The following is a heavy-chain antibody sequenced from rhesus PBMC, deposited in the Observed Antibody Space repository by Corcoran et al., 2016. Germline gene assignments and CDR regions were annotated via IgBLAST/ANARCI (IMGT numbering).Heavy chain of an antibody. CDR2: IYGSSTST. Sequence: QVQLQESGPGVVKPSETLSLTCAVSGGSISDSYRWSWIRQPPGKGLEWIGYIYGSSTSTNYNPSPKSRVTISKDTSKNQFSLKLSSVTAADTAVYYCARDLGWGDYYDDYWGQGVLVTVSS. D-gene: IGHD3-34*01. J-gene: IGHJ4*01. CDR1: GGSISDSYR. V-gene: IGHV4S10*01. CDR3: ARDLGWGDYYDDY.